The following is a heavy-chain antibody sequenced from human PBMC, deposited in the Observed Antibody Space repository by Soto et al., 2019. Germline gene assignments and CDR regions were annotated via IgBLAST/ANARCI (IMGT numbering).Heavy chain of an antibody. Sequence: EVQLLESGGGLVQPGGSLRLSCAASGFTFSSYAMSWVRQAPGKGLEWVSAISGSGGSTYYADSVKGRFTISRDNSKNPLYLQMNSLRAEDTAVYYCAKNGGVSDYYDSSGYYSPSGYWGQGTLVTVSS. D-gene: IGHD3-22*01. CDR1: GFTFSSYA. V-gene: IGHV3-23*01. J-gene: IGHJ4*02. CDR3: AKNGGVSDYYDSSGYYSPSGY. CDR2: ISGSGGST.